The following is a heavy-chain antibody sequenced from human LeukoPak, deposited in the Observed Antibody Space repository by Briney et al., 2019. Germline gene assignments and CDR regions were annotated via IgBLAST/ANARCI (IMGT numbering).Heavy chain of an antibody. V-gene: IGHV1-69*13. J-gene: IGHJ6*03. CDR3: ARMAPGMATITYDYYYYMDV. D-gene: IGHD5-24*01. Sequence: GASVKVSCKASGGTFSSYAISWVRQAPGQGLEWMGGIIPIFGAANYAQKFQGRVTITADESTSTAYMELSSLRSEDTAVYYCARMAPGMATITYDYYYYMDVWGKGTTVTISS. CDR2: IIPIFGAA. CDR1: GGTFSSYA.